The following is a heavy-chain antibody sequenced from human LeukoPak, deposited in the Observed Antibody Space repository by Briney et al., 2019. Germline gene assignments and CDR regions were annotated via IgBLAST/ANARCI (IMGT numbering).Heavy chain of an antibody. CDR3: ARDRRWLRLHYYGMDV. V-gene: IGHV7-4-1*02. CDR2: INTNTGNP. CDR1: GYTFTSYA. Sequence: ASVKVSCKASGYTFTSYAMNWVRQAPGQGLEWMGWINTNTGNPTDAQGFTGRFVFSLGTSVSTAYLQISSIKAEDTAVYYCARDRRWLRLHYYGMDVWGQGTTVTVSS. D-gene: IGHD5-12*01. J-gene: IGHJ6*02.